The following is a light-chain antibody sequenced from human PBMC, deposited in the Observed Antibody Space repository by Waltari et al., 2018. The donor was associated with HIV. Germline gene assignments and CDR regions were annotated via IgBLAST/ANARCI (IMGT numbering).Light chain of an antibody. V-gene: IGLV1-40*01. Sequence: QSVLTQPPSVSGAPGQRVTISCTGRSSNIGAGYASHWYQQLPGTAPKLLIYGNSNRPSGVPDRFSGSKSGTSASLAITGLQAEDEADYYCQSYDSSLSAVVFGGGTKLTVL. J-gene: IGLJ2*01. CDR1: SSNIGAGYA. CDR2: GNS. CDR3: QSYDSSLSAVV.